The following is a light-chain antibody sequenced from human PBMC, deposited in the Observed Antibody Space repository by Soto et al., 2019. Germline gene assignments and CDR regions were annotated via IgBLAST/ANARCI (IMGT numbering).Light chain of an antibody. CDR3: QQHGTSPRT. V-gene: IGKV3-15*01. CDR1: QSVSSN. J-gene: IGKJ1*01. CDR2: GAS. Sequence: EIVMTQSPATLSVSPGERATLSCRASQSVSSNLAWYQQKPGQAPRLLIYGASTRATGIPARFSGSGSGTEFTLTISSLQSEDFAVYYCQQHGTSPRTFGHGTKVEIK.